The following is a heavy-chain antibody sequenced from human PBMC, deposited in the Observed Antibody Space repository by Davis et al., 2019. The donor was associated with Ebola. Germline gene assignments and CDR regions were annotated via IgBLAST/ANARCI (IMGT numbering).Heavy chain of an antibody. CDR1: IGSSSAYY. CDR2: INHIGST. V-gene: IGHV4-34*03. D-gene: IGHD3-10*01. Sequence: SETLSLTCTVYIGSSSAYYWSWIRQPPGKGLEWIGEINHIGSTSYSPSLKSRVTISVDTSKNQFSLKLSSVTAADTAVYYCFTDSMVRGVIYWGQGTLVTVSS. J-gene: IGHJ4*02. CDR3: FTDSMVRGVIY.